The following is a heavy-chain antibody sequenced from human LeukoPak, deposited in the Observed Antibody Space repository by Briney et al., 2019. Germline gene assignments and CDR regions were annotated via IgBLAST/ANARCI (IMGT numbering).Heavy chain of an antibody. CDR2: FDPEDGET. CDR3: ATVAGSYYYDSSGYYYFDY. V-gene: IGHV1-24*01. J-gene: IGHJ4*02. CDR1: GYTLTELS. Sequence: ASVKVSCKVSGYTLTELSMHWVRQAPGKGLEWMGGFDPEDGETIYAQKFQGRVTMTEDTSTDTAYMELSSLRSEDTAVYYCATVAGSYYYDSSGYYYFDYWGQGTLVTVSS. D-gene: IGHD3-22*01.